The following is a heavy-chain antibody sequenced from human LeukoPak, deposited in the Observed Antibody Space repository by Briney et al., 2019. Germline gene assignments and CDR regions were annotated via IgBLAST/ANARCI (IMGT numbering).Heavy chain of an antibody. V-gene: IGHV1-69*05. Sequence: SVTVSCKASGGTFSSYAINWVRQAPGQGLEWMGGIIPIFGTANYAQKFQGRVTITTDESTSTAYMELSSLRSEDTAVYYCAREGLEYDRTGSDYWGQGTLVTVSS. D-gene: IGHD1-14*01. CDR2: IIPIFGTA. CDR3: AREGLEYDRTGSDY. CDR1: GGTFSSYA. J-gene: IGHJ4*02.